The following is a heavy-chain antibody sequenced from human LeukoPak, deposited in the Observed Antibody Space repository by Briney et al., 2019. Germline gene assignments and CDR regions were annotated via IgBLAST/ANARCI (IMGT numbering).Heavy chain of an antibody. CDR2: INPSGGST. CDR1: GYTCTSYY. J-gene: IGHJ4*02. V-gene: IGHV1-46*01. Sequence: GASVKVSGKASGYTCTSYYMHWVRQAPGQGLEWMGIINPSGGSTSYAQKFQGRVTMTRDTSTSTVYMELSSLRSEDTAVYYCSVVPAAIVYWGQGTLVTVSS. D-gene: IGHD2-2*01. CDR3: SVVPAAIVY.